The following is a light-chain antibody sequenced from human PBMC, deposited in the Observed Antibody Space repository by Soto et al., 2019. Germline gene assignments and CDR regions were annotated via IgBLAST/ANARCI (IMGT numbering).Light chain of an antibody. CDR3: QHYNSYSEA. CDR1: QTISSW. V-gene: IGKV1-5*03. CDR2: KAS. J-gene: IGKJ1*01. Sequence: DIQMTQSPSTLSASVGDRVTITCRASQTISSWLAWYQQKQGKAPKLLIYKASSLESGVPSRFSGSGSGTEFTLTISSLQPDDFATYYCQHYNSYSEAFGQGTKVDIK.